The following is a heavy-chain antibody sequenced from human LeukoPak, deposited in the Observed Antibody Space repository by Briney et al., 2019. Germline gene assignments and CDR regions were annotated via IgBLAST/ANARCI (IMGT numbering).Heavy chain of an antibody. CDR1: GGSISSYY. CDR3: ARALPIPLVGAFDI. J-gene: IGHJ3*02. V-gene: IGHV4-59*08. Sequence: PSETLSLTCTVSGGSISSYYWSWIRQPPGKGLEWIGYIYYSGSTNYNPSLKSRVTISVDTSKSQFSLKLSSVTAADTAVYYCARALPIPLVGAFDIWGQGTMVTVSS. D-gene: IGHD2-15*01. CDR2: IYYSGST.